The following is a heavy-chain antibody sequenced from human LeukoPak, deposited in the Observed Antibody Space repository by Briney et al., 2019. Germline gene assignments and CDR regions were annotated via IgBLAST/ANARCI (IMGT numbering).Heavy chain of an antibody. CDR1: GFTFSSYA. CDR3: AKTPSDYGDSYYYGMDV. Sequence: GGSLRLSCAASGFTFSSYAMTWVRQAPGKGLEWVSAISGSGGSTYYADSVKGRCTISRDNSKNTLYLQMNSLRAEDTAVYYCAKTPSDYGDSYYYGMDVWGQGTLVTVSS. CDR2: ISGSGGST. V-gene: IGHV3-23*01. J-gene: IGHJ6*02. D-gene: IGHD4-17*01.